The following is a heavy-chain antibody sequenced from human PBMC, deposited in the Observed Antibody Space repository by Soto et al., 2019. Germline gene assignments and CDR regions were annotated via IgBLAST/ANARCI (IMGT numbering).Heavy chain of an antibody. J-gene: IGHJ5*02. V-gene: IGHV3-30-3*01. CDR2: ISYDGSNK. CDR3: VRESSSGWYDWFDP. CDR1: GFTFSSYA. Sequence: QVQLVESGGGVVQPGRSLILSCAASGFTFSSYAMHWVRQAPGKGLEWVAVISYDGSNKYYADSVKGRFTISRDNSKNTLYLQMNSLRAEDTAVYYCVRESSSGWYDWFDPWGQGTLVTVSS. D-gene: IGHD6-19*01.